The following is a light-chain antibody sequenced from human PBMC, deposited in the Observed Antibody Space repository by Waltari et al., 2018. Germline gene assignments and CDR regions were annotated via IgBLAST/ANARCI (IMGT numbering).Light chain of an antibody. J-gene: IGKJ2*01. CDR1: HHIDNN. CDR3: QQSQGVPFT. CDR2: AAS. V-gene: IGKV1-39*01. Sequence: IQMTQSPSSLSASIGDIVTITCRASHHIDNNLNWYQQKTGKAPKLLIYAASTLQSGVPSRFTGSGYGTDFTLTISSLQPEDIATYSCQQSQGVPFTFGQGTKVELK.